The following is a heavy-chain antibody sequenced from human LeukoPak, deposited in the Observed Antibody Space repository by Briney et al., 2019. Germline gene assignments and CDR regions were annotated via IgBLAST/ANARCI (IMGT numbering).Heavy chain of an antibody. D-gene: IGHD5-18*01. CDR3: ARPLTDTTMAFDY. Sequence: PGRSLRLSCAASGFTFSSYPMDWVRQAPGKGLEWVAAVSFDGTIKYYADSVRGRLTISRDNSKSTLYLQMNSLRAEDTAVYYCARPLTDTTMAFDYWGQGTLVTVSS. CDR1: GFTFSSYP. CDR2: VSFDGTIK. J-gene: IGHJ4*02. V-gene: IGHV3-30*01.